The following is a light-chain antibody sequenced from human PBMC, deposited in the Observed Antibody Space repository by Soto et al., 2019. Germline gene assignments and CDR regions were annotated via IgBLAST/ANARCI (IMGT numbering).Light chain of an antibody. Sequence: QSALTQPASVSGSPGQSITISCTGTSSDVGSYNLVSWYQQHPGKALKLMIYEVSKRPSGVSNRFSGSKSGNTASLTISGLQAEDEADYYCCSYAGSSTSVLVFGTGTKLTVL. CDR3: CSYAGSSTSVLV. V-gene: IGLV2-23*02. CDR2: EVS. CDR1: SSDVGSYNL. J-gene: IGLJ1*01.